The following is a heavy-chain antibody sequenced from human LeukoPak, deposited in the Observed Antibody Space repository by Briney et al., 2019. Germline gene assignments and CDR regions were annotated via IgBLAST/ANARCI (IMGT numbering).Heavy chain of an antibody. J-gene: IGHJ4*02. D-gene: IGHD1-26*01. CDR3: AKSLSGSYDY. CDR1: GFTFSASA. Sequence: GSLRLSCAASGFTFSASAMNWVRQAPAKGLEWVSSVNGGGSSTYYADSVKGRFTISGDNSKNTLYLQMNSLRAEDTAIYYCAKSLSGSYDYWGQGTLVTVSS. CDR2: VNGGGSST. V-gene: IGHV3-23*01.